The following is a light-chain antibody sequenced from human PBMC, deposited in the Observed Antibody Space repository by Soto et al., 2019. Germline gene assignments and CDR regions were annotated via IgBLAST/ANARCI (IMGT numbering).Light chain of an antibody. CDR3: QQYYITGRT. V-gene: IGKV4-1*01. Sequence: DIVMTQSPDSLAVSLGERATINCKSSQSVLYSSNNKNYLAWYQQKPGQPPKLLIYWASIRESGVPDRFSGSGSGTDFTLTISSLQAEDVAVYYCQQYYITGRTFGQGTKLDIK. CDR1: QSVLYSSNNKNY. CDR2: WAS. J-gene: IGKJ2*01.